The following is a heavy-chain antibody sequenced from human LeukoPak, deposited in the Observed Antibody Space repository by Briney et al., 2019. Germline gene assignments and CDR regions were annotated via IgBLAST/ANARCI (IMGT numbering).Heavy chain of an antibody. J-gene: IGHJ4*02. V-gene: IGHV3-23*01. CDR2: ISGSGGST. D-gene: IGHD5-12*01. CDR1: GFTFSSYA. Sequence: GGSLGLSCAASGFTFSSYAMSWVRQAPGKGLEWVSAISGSGGSTYYADSVKGRFTISRDNSKNTLYLQMNSLGAEDTAVYYCAKDSVFVDIVATIGWMYDYWGQGTLVAVSS. CDR3: AKDSVFVDIVATIGWMYDY.